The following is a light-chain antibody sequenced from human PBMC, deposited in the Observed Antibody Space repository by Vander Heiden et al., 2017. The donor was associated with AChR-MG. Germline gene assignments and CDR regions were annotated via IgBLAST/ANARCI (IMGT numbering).Light chain of an antibody. Sequence: QSVLPQPPSVSGAPAQRVTISRTGSSSTIGAGYDVHWSQPHPGAAPKLLMFGNNKRPAGVPDRFSGSKSGTSASLAITGLQAEDEADYYCQSYDNSLSGVVFGGGTKLTVL. CDR2: GNN. CDR1: SSTIGAGYD. V-gene: IGLV1-40*01. J-gene: IGLJ2*01. CDR3: QSYDNSLSGVV.